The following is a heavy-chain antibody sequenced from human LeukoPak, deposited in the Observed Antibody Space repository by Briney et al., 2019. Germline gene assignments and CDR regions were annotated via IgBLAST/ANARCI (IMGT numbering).Heavy chain of an antibody. CDR3: ARERGTHYDFWSGYSYFDY. Sequence: GGSLRLSCAASGFTFSSYGMHWVRQAPGKGLEWVAVIWYDGSNKYYADSVKGRFTISRDNSKNTLYLQMNSLRAEDTAVYYCARERGTHYDFWSGYSYFDYWGQGTLVTVSS. V-gene: IGHV3-33*01. CDR2: IWYDGSNK. CDR1: GFTFSSYG. D-gene: IGHD3-3*01. J-gene: IGHJ4*02.